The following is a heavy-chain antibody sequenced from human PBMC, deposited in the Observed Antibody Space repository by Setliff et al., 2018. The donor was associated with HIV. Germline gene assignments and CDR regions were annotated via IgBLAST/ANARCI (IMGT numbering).Heavy chain of an antibody. CDR2: INQSGST. V-gene: IGHV4-34*01. J-gene: IGHJ4*01. Sequence: SETLSLTCAVSGGSFSSYYWIWIRQVPGKGLEWIGEINQSGSTNYNPSLKSRVTISVDTSRNHLSLKLNSVTAADTATYYCARLGYYNFWSGYWTDYWGHGTLVTVSS. CDR1: GGSFSSYY. CDR3: ARLGYYNFWSGYWTDY. D-gene: IGHD3-3*01.